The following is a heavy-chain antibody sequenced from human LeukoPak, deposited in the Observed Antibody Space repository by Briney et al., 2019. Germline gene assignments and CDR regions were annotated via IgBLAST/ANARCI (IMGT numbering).Heavy chain of an antibody. CDR3: AREMATISDIDY. V-gene: IGHV3-74*01. Sequence: GGSLRLSCAASGFTFSSYWMHWVRQAPGKGLVWVSRINSDGSSTSYADSVKGRFTISRDNAKNTLYLQMNNLRAEDTAVYYCAREMATISDIDYWGQGTLVTVSS. J-gene: IGHJ4*02. CDR1: GFTFSSYW. CDR2: INSDGSST. D-gene: IGHD5-12*01.